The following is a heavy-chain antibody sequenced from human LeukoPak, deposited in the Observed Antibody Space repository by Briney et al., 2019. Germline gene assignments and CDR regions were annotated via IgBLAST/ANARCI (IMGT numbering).Heavy chain of an antibody. Sequence: SVKVSCKASGGTFSSYAISWVRQAPGQGLEWMGGIIPIFGTANYAQKFQGRVTITTDESTSTAYMELSSLRSEDTAVYYCARVRKVISYYYYMDVWGKGTTVTVSS. J-gene: IGHJ6*03. CDR1: GGTFSSYA. CDR2: IIPIFGTA. V-gene: IGHV1-69*05. D-gene: IGHD3-16*02. CDR3: ARVRKVISYYYYMDV.